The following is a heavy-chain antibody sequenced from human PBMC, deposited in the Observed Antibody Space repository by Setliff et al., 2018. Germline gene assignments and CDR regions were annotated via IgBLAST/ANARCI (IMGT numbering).Heavy chain of an antibody. J-gene: IGHJ2*01. CDR3: ARAQVVFAISAPVWYFEV. D-gene: IGHD2-21*01. V-gene: IGHV4-39*07. CDR1: GGSISTTNYF. Sequence: SETLSLTCTVSGGSISTTNYFWGWIRQPPGGGLEWIGILYYTGATYYNPSLKSRVTISVDTPNNQFSLKLSSVTAADTAIYYCARAQVVFAISAPVWYFEVWGRGTQVTVSS. CDR2: LYYTGAT.